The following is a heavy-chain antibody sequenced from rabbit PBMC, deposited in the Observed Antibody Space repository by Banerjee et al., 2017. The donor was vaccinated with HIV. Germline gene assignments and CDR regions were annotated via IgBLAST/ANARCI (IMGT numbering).Heavy chain of an antibody. CDR1: GLGFSNNA. Sequence: QEQLEESGGGLVKPEGSLTLTCKASGLGFSNNAMCWVRQAPGKWLEWIACMPASGRTWYTSRAKGRFTIPKTSSTTVTLQMTRLTAADTATYCCARELACGTGWKCGLWGPVTLVTV. V-gene: IGHV1S45*01. J-gene: IGHJ4*01. CDR3: ARELACGTGWKCGL. CDR2: MPASGRT. D-gene: IGHD7-1*01.